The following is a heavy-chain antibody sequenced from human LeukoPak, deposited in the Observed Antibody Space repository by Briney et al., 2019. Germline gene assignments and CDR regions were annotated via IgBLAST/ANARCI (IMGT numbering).Heavy chain of an antibody. CDR1: GFKFSSFW. CDR2: IKQDGREK. J-gene: IGHJ5*02. CDR3: ARDKLSPTHSNWFDP. Sequence: PGGSLRLSCAASGFKFSSFWMNWVRQAPGKGLEWVANIKQDGREKYYVDSVKGRFTISRDNAKNSLYLQMNSLRAEDTAVYYCARDKLSPTHSNWFDPWGQGTLVTVSS. V-gene: IGHV3-7*01.